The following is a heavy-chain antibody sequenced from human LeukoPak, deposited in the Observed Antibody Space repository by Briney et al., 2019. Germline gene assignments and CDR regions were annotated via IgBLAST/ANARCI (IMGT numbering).Heavy chain of an antibody. Sequence: SETLSLTCAVYGGSFSGYYCSWIRQTPGKGLEWIGEINHGGSTSYNPSLKSRVTISVDTSKNQFSLKLSSVTAADTAVYYCANQKRYYDSSGYSRLFDYWGQGTLVTVSS. D-gene: IGHD3-22*01. CDR2: INHGGST. J-gene: IGHJ4*02. CDR3: ANQKRYYDSSGYSRLFDY. CDR1: GGSFSGYY. V-gene: IGHV4-34*01.